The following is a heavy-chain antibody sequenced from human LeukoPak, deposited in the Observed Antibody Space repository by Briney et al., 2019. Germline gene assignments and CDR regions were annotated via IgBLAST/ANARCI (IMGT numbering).Heavy chain of an antibody. D-gene: IGHD2-2*01. V-gene: IGHV4-34*01. CDR3: ARAHRYSSTSCCLSGRFDP. J-gene: IGHJ5*02. Sequence: SETLSLTCAVYGGSFIGYYWSWIRQPPGKGLEWIGEINHSGSTIYNPSLKSRVTISVDTSKNQFSLKLSSVTAADTAVYYCARAHRYSSTSCCLSGRFDPWGQGTLVTVSS. CDR2: INHSGST. CDR1: GGSFIGYY.